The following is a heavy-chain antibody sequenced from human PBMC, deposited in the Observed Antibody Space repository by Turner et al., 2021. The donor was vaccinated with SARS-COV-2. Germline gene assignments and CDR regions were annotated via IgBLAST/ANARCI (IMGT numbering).Heavy chain of an antibody. CDR3: ARERYDSSGSESYYFDY. V-gene: IGHV3-21*01. CDR2: ISSSSIYI. Sequence: EVQLVESGGGLVKPGGSLRLSCAASGFTFSTYSMNWVRQAPGKGLEWVSSISSSSIYIYYADSVKGRFTISRDNAKNSLYLQMNSLRAEDTAVYYCARERYDSSGSESYYFDYWGQGTLVTVSS. J-gene: IGHJ4*02. CDR1: GFTFSTYS. D-gene: IGHD3-22*01.